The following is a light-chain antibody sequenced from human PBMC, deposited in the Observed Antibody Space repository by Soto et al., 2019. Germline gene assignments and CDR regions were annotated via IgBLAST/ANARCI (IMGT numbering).Light chain of an antibody. Sequence: EIVLTQSPGTLSLSPGEGATLSCRASQSITSNYLAWYQQRPGQAPRLLIYGASTRAAGVPDRFSGSGSGTDFTLTITRLEPEDFAVYYRQQYGRSPLLYTFGQGTKLGVK. CDR1: QSITSNY. V-gene: IGKV3-20*01. CDR2: GAS. CDR3: QQYGRSPLLYT. J-gene: IGKJ2*01.